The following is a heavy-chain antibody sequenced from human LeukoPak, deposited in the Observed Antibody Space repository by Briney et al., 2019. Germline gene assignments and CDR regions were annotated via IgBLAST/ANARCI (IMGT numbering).Heavy chain of an antibody. CDR1: GYTFAGYY. Sequence: GAPVKASCKAFGYTFAGYYMQWVRQAPGQGLEWMGWINPNSGGTHCAQKFQGRVTMTRDTSINTAYMELSSLTSDDTAVYYCASVRSGASYSDAFDYWGQGPLVPVSS. D-gene: IGHD3-22*01. V-gene: IGHV1-2*02. CDR2: INPNSGGT. J-gene: IGHJ4*02. CDR3: ASVRSGASYSDAFDY.